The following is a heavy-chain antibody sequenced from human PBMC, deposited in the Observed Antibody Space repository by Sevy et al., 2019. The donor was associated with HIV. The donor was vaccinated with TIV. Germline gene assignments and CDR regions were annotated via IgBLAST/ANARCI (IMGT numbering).Heavy chain of an antibody. V-gene: IGHV3-21*01. D-gene: IGHD3-10*01. Sequence: GGSLRLSCAASGFSFSTYSMNWVRQAPGKGLEWVSSISSGSSYIFYADSLKGRFTISRDNAKNSLYLHMNSLRAEDTAVYYCARGDYYGSLYYFDYWGPGTLVTVSS. CDR3: ARGDYYGSLYYFDY. CDR2: ISSGSSYI. CDR1: GFSFSTYS. J-gene: IGHJ4*02.